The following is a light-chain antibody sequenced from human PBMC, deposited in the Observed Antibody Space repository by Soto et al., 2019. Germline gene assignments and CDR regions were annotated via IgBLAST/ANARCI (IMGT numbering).Light chain of an antibody. CDR2: KAS. CDR3: QQYHSYPIT. V-gene: IGKV1-5*03. Sequence: DIQMTQFPSTLSASVGDRVSITCRASQSIDSWLAWYQQKPGKAPKVLIYKASSLEGGVPSRFSGSGSGTDFTLTISNLQPDDFATYYCQQYHSYPITFGQGTRLEIK. J-gene: IGKJ5*01. CDR1: QSIDSW.